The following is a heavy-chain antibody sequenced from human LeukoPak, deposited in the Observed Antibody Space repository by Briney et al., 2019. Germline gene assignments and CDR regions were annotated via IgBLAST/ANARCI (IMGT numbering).Heavy chain of an antibody. V-gene: IGHV3-30-3*01. CDR2: ISYDGSNK. J-gene: IGHJ4*02. CDR1: GFTFSSSA. CDR3: ARDRDSSGWYEGFDY. Sequence: GRSLRLSCAASGFTFSSSAMPWVRQAPDKGLEWVAVISYDGSNKYYADSVKGRFTISRDNSKNTLYLQMNSLRADDTAVYYCARDRDSSGWYEGFDYWGQGTLVTVSS. D-gene: IGHD6-19*01.